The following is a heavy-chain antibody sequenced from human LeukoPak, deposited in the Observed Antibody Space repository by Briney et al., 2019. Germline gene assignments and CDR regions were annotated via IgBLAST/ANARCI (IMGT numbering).Heavy chain of an antibody. V-gene: IGHV3-20*01. J-gene: IGHJ3*02. CDR2: INWNGGST. CDR3: ARGDGSGEAFDI. CDR1: GFIFKLFA. D-gene: IGHD3-22*01. Sequence: GGSLRLSCVGSGFIFKLFAVGWVRQAPGKGLEWVSGINWNGGSTGYADSVKGRFTISRDNAKNSLYLQMNSLRAEDTALYHCARGDGSGEAFDIWGQGTMVTVSS.